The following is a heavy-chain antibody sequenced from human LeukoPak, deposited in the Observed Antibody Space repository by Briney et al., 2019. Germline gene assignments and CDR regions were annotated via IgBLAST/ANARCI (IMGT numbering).Heavy chain of an antibody. J-gene: IGHJ2*01. CDR2: ISHSADNT. V-gene: IGHV3-23*01. CDR3: VKGSGGFWSGYSYFDV. Sequence: PGGSLRLSCAASGFTFSSYSMNWVRQAPGKGLEWVSSISHSADNTQYADSVKGRFTISRDNSKNTLDVQMNSLRADDTAVYYCVKGSGGFWSGYSYFDVWGRGTLVTVSS. D-gene: IGHD3-3*01. CDR1: GFTFSSYS.